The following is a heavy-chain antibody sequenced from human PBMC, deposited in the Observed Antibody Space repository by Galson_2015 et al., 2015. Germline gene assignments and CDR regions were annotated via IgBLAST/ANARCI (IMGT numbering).Heavy chain of an antibody. CDR3: AHRQWDLYFDY. J-gene: IGHJ4*02. CDR1: GFSLSTSGVG. V-gene: IGHV2-5*02. CDR2: TYWDDDK. Sequence: PALVKPTQTLTLTCTFSGFSLSTSGVGVGWIRQPPGKALEWLALTYWDDDKRYSPSLKSRLTITKDTSGNQVVLSLTNMDPADTATYYCAHRQWDLYFDYWGQGTLVTVSS. D-gene: IGHD1-26*01.